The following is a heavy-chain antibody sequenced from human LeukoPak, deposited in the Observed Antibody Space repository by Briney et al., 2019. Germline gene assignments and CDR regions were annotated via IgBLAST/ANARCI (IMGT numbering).Heavy chain of an antibody. CDR2: IYHSGST. D-gene: IGHD3-22*01. CDR1: GGSISSGGYS. V-gene: IGHV4-30-2*01. Sequence: SETLSLTCAVSGGSISSGGYSWSWIRQPPGKGLEWIGYIYHSGSTYHNPSLKSRVTISVDRSKNQFSLKLSSVTAADTAVYYCASYDSSGYYYGEYGMDVWGQGTTVTVSS. J-gene: IGHJ6*02. CDR3: ASYDSSGYYYGEYGMDV.